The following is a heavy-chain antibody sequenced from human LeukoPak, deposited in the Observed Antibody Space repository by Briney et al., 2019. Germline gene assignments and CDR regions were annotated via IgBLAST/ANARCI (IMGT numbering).Heavy chain of an antibody. J-gene: IGHJ6*02. V-gene: IGHV7-4-1*02. D-gene: IGHD3-10*01. CDR1: GYTFNDYA. CDR3: AREEFPVVGYYGMDV. CDR2: INTNTGTP. Sequence: GASVKVSCKASGYTFNDYAMNWVRQAPGQGLEWMGWINTNTGTPTYAQGFTGHFVFSLDTSVSTAYLEINSLKAEDTAVYYCAREEFPVVGYYGMDVWDQGTTVTVSS.